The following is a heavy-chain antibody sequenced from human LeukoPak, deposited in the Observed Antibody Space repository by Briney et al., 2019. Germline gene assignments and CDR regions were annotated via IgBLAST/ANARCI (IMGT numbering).Heavy chain of an antibody. CDR1: GGSFSGYY. CDR2: INHSGST. CDR3: AKKGPSAAHWFDP. V-gene: IGHV4-34*01. J-gene: IGHJ5*02. Sequence: SETLSLTCAVYGGSFSGYYWSWIRQPPGKGLEWIGEINHSGSTNYNPSLKSRVTISVDTSKNQFSLKLSSVTAADTAVYYCAKKGPSAAHWFDPWGQGTLVIVSS. D-gene: IGHD6-13*01.